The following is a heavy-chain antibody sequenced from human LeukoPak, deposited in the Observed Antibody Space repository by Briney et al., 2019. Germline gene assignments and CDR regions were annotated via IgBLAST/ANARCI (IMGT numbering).Heavy chain of an antibody. CDR2: TRNKANSYIT. D-gene: IGHD6-19*01. Sequence: GGSLRLSCAASGFTFSDHYMDWVRQAPGKGLEWVGRTRNKANSYITEYAASVEGRFTISRDNSKNSLYLQMTSPRAEDTAVYYCARDWYSIASAWSAIDYWGQGTLVTVSS. V-gene: IGHV3-72*01. CDR3: ARDWYSIASAWSAIDY. J-gene: IGHJ4*02. CDR1: GFTFSDHY.